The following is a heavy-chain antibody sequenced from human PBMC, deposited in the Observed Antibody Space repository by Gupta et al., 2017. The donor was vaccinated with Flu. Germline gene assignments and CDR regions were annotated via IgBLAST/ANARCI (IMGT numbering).Heavy chain of an antibody. CDR3: AKFYGSGSYSHAKYYFGLDV. V-gene: IGHV3-21*01. J-gene: IGHJ6*02. CDR2: ISSRSSYI. CDR1: GFVFTTYS. D-gene: IGHD3-10*01. Sequence: EVQLVESGGGLVKPGGSLRLSCAASGFVFTTYSMTWVRQAPGRGLEWVAFISSRSSYISYADSTKGRFTISRDNAKDSLYLQMNSLRAEDTAVYYCAKFYGSGSYSHAKYYFGLDVWGQGTPVTVSS.